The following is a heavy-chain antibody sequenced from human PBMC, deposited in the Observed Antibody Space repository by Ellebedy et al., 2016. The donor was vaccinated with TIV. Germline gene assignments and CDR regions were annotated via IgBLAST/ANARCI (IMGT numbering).Heavy chain of an antibody. CDR1: GFTFADYS. Sequence: GESLKISXAASGFTFADYSVSWIRPASGKGLEWVSHITPGGRSEFFAASMKGRFTVSRDDAKNSVFLQMNSLRAEDTAVYFCAGGPDDASSFFFDIWGRGTLVTVSS. J-gene: IGHJ4*02. CDR2: ITPGGRSE. CDR3: AGGPDDASSFFFDI. D-gene: IGHD3-16*01. V-gene: IGHV3-11*01.